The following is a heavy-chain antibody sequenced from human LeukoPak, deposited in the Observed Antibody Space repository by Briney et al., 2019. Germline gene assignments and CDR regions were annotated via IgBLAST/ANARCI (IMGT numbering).Heavy chain of an antibody. J-gene: IGHJ4*02. CDR2: ISACNGNT. V-gene: IGHV1-18*01. CDR1: GYTFTSYG. Sequence: ASLKVSCKASGYTFTSYGISWARQAPGQGLERMGRISACNGNTNYAQTRQGRVTMTTDTPTSTAYMELRSLRSDDTDVYYCARGDTLMIGNYWGQGTLVTVSS. D-gene: IGHD3-22*01. CDR3: ARGDTLMIGNY.